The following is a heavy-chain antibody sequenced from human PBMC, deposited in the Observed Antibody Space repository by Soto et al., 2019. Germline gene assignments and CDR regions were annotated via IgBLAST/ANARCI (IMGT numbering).Heavy chain of an antibody. CDR2: IKQEGSEK. Sequence: GGSLRLSCAASGFMFRRYWMSWVRQAPGKGLEWVASIKQEGSEKNYVESVKGRFIISRDNAKNSLFLQMNSLRTEDTALYYCAGESTYSGYFDNWGQGTLVTVSS. J-gene: IGHJ4*02. CDR3: AGESTYSGYFDN. D-gene: IGHD3-22*01. CDR1: GFMFRRYW. V-gene: IGHV3-7*05.